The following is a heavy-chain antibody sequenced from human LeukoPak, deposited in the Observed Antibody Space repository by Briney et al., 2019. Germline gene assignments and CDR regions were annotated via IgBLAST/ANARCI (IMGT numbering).Heavy chain of an antibody. Sequence: SVKVSXKASGGTFSSYAISWMRQAPGQGLEWMGWISAYNGNTNYAQKLQGRVTMTTHTSTSTAYMELTSLRSDDTAVYYCARLEQQLAPTDYWGQGTLVTVSS. J-gene: IGHJ4*02. CDR2: ISAYNGNT. D-gene: IGHD6-13*01. CDR3: ARLEQQLAPTDY. CDR1: GGTFSSYA. V-gene: IGHV1-18*01.